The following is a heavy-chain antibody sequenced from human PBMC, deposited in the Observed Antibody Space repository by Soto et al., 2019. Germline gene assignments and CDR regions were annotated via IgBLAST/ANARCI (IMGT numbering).Heavy chain of an antibody. CDR1: GVSISSYY. D-gene: IGHD3-10*01. CDR2: IYYSGST. Sequence: QVQLQESGPGLVKPSETLSLTCTVSGVSISSYYWSWIRQPPGKGLEWIGYIYYSGSTNYNPSLKSRVTITVDTSKNQFSLKMSSVTAADTAVYYCARHYYGSGSYYGYWGQGTLVTVSS. V-gene: IGHV4-59*08. CDR3: ARHYYGSGSYYGY. J-gene: IGHJ4*02.